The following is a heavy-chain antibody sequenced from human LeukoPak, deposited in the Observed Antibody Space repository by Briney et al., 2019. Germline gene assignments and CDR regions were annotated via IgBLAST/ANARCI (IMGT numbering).Heavy chain of an antibody. V-gene: IGHV4-34*01. D-gene: IGHD4-17*01. CDR3: RYGNDAFDI. CDR1: GGSFSGYY. J-gene: IGHJ3*02. CDR2: INHSGST. Sequence: SETLSLTCAVYGGSFSGYYWSWIRQPPGKGLEWIGEINHSGSTNYNPSLKSRVTISVDTSKNQFSLKLSSVTAADTAVYYCRYGNDAFDIWGQGTMVTVSS.